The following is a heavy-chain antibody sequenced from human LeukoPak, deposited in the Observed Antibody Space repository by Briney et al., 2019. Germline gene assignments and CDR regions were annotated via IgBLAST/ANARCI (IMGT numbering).Heavy chain of an antibody. D-gene: IGHD4-17*01. Sequence: ASVKVSCKASGGTFSSYAISWVRQATGQGLEWMGWMNPNGGNTGYAQKFQGRVTMTRNTSISTAYMELSSLTSEDTAVYYCARGPSPVTTSSSFDVWGQGTMVTVSS. CDR2: MNPNGGNT. V-gene: IGHV1-8*02. J-gene: IGHJ3*01. CDR3: ARGPSPVTTSSSFDV. CDR1: GGTFSSYA.